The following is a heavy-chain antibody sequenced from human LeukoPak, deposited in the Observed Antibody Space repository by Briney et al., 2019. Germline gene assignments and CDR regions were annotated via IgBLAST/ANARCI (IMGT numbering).Heavy chain of an antibody. J-gene: IGHJ4*02. Sequence: SETLSLTCAVYGGSFSGYYWSWIRQPPGKGLEWIGEINHSGSTNYNPSLKSRVAISVDTSKNQFSLKLSSVTAADTAVYYCARVRADYGDYPDTDYWGQGTLVTVSS. CDR2: INHSGST. D-gene: IGHD4-17*01. CDR1: GGSFSGYY. V-gene: IGHV4-34*01. CDR3: ARVRADYGDYPDTDY.